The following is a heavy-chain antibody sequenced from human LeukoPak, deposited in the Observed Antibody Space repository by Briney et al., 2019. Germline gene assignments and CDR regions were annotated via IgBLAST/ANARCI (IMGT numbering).Heavy chain of an antibody. CDR1: RFTFSNYW. Sequence: PGGSLRLSCAASRFTFSNYWMSWVRQAPGKGLEWVSSISSSSSYIYYADSVKGRFTISRDNAKNSLYLQMNSLRAEDTAVYYCARDGSGRTSGYWGQGTLVTVSS. J-gene: IGHJ4*02. CDR2: ISSSSSYI. CDR3: ARDGSGRTSGY. D-gene: IGHD3-10*01. V-gene: IGHV3-21*01.